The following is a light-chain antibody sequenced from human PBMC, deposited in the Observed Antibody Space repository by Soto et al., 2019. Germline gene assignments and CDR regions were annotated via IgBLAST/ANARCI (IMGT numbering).Light chain of an antibody. CDR1: QSVSTN. Sequence: EIVMTQSPATLSVSPGEKATLSCRASQSVSTNLAWYQQKPGQAPRLLIYDASTRATGIPARFSGSGSGTEFTLTISSLQSEDFAVYYCKQYNNWPPKTFGQGTKVEIK. CDR3: KQYNNWPPKT. V-gene: IGKV3-15*01. J-gene: IGKJ1*01. CDR2: DAS.